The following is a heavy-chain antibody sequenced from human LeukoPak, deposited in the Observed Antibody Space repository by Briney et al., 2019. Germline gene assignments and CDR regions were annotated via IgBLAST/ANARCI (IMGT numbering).Heavy chain of an antibody. CDR2: FDPEDGET. CDR1: GYTLTELS. V-gene: IGHV1-24*01. D-gene: IGHD6-6*01. J-gene: IGHJ4*02. Sequence: ASVKVSCKVSGYTLTELSMHWVRQAPGKGLEWMGGFDPEDGETIYAQKFQGRVTMTEDTATDTAYMELSSLRSEDTAVYYCATVGIEYSSSALDYWGQGTLVTVSS. CDR3: ATVGIEYSSSALDY.